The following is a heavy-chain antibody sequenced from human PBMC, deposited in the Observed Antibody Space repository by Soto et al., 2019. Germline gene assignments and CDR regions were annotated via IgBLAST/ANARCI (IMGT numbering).Heavy chain of an antibody. J-gene: IGHJ5*02. CDR3: ARVPGP. V-gene: IGHV4-30-2*01. CDR1: GCSIRTGAYS. Sequence: SETLSLTYAVSGCSIRTGAYSWFWIRQPPGKGLEWIGYIYHSGSTYYNPSLKSRVTISVDRSKNQFSLKLSSVTAADTAVYYCARVPGPWGQGTRVTVS. CDR2: IYHSGST.